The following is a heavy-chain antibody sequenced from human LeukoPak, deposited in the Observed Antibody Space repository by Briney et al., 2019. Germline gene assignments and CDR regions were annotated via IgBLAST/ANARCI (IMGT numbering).Heavy chain of an antibody. Sequence: PGGSLRLSCAASGFTFSNYAMHWVRQAPGKGLEWVAVISYGVSNKYYADSVKGRFTISRDNSKNTLYLQMNSLRAEDTAVYFCAKREGAYDYGDYGLFDYWGQGTLVTVSS. CDR2: ISYGVSNK. V-gene: IGHV3-30*18. D-gene: IGHD4-17*01. CDR3: AKREGAYDYGDYGLFDY. J-gene: IGHJ4*02. CDR1: GFTFSNYA.